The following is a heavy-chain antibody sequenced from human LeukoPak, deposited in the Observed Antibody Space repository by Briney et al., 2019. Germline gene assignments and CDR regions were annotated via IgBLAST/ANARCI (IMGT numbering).Heavy chain of an antibody. CDR3: ARDTLGRRDGYNF. J-gene: IGHJ4*02. Sequence: ASVKVSCKASGYTFTSYYMHWVRQAPGKGLEWMGIINPSGGSTSYAQKFQGRVTMTRDTSTSTVYMELSSLRSEDTAVYYCARDTLGRRDGYNFWGQGTLVTVSS. CDR1: GYTFTSYY. CDR2: INPSGGST. V-gene: IGHV1-46*01. D-gene: IGHD5-12*01.